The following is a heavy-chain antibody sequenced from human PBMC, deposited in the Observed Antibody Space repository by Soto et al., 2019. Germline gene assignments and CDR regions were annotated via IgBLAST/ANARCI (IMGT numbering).Heavy chain of an antibody. Sequence: PGGSLRLSCAASGFTFSSFSMNWLRQAPGKRLEWVSYITSSSGTIYYADSVKGRFTISRDNAKSSLYLQMNSLRVDDTAVYYCAKSGLLLSSTWYGAFDIWGQGTMVTVSS. CDR2: ITSSSGTI. D-gene: IGHD6-13*01. CDR3: AKSGLLLSSTWYGAFDI. V-gene: IGHV3-48*01. J-gene: IGHJ3*02. CDR1: GFTFSSFS.